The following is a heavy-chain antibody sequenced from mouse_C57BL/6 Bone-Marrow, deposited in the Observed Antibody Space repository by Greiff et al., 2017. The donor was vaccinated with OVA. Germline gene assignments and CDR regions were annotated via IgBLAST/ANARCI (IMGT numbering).Heavy chain of an antibody. CDR1: GYSITSGYY. Sequence: ESGPGLVKPSQSLSLTCSVTGYSITSGYYWNWIRQFPGNKLEWMGYISYDGSNNYNPSLKNRISITRDTSKNQFFLKLNSVTTEDTATYYCAGGITTVVASPFDVWGTGTTVTVSS. D-gene: IGHD1-1*01. V-gene: IGHV3-6*01. J-gene: IGHJ1*03. CDR3: AGGITTVVASPFDV. CDR2: ISYDGSN.